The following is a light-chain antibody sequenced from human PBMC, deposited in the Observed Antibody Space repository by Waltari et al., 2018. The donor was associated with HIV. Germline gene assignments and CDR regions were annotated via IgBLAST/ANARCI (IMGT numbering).Light chain of an antibody. Sequence: QSALTQPASVSGCPGKSITISCTGTSSDVRRYNIVYWYQQHPGKAPKLLIYEVSKRPSGVSNRFSGSKSGNTASLTISGLQAEDEADYYCCSYAGSSTLEVFGGGTKLTVL. CDR1: SSDVRRYNI. CDR2: EVS. J-gene: IGLJ2*01. CDR3: CSYAGSSTLEV. V-gene: IGLV2-23*02.